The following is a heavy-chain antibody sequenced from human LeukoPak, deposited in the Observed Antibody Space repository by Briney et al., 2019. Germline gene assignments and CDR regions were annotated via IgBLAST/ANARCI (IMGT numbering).Heavy chain of an antibody. V-gene: IGHV1-2*02. Sequence: GASVKVSCKASGYTFIDFHMHWVRRAPGRGLEWMGWINPKSGVTNYAQKFQGRVTLTRDTSISTAYMDLSRLTSNDTAVYYCARERPDTVMMMGRFDPWGQGTQVTVSS. CDR1: GYTFIDFH. J-gene: IGHJ5*02. CDR3: ARERPDTVMMMGRFDP. D-gene: IGHD5-18*01. CDR2: INPKSGVT.